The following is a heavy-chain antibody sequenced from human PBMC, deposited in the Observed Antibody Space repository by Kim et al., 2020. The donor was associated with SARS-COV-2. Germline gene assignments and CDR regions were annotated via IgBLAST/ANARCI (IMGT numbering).Heavy chain of an antibody. CDR1: GFTFSSYW. D-gene: IGHD3-10*02. CDR3: ARRFYVLGCNDY. J-gene: IGHJ4*01. CDR2: INRDGSIT. V-gene: IGHV3-74*01. Sequence: GGSLRLSCAASGFTFSSYWMTWVRQAPGRGLEWVSRINRDGSITTYGDSMKGRFTTSRDNAQNTLYLQMHSLRAEDTAVYFCARRFYVLGCNDYWGHGTPVTV.